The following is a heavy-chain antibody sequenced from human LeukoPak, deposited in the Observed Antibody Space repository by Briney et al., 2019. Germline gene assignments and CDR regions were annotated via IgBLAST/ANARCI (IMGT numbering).Heavy chain of an antibody. Sequence: GGSLRLSCAASGFIFSNYGMHWVRQTPGMGLEWVTFIKSDGSEKDYADSVKGRFTISRDNAKNSLYLQMNSLRAEDTAVYYCARDKIVGATFLDYWGQGTLVTVSS. D-gene: IGHD1-26*01. CDR3: ARDKIVGATFLDY. CDR1: GFIFSNYG. J-gene: IGHJ4*02. V-gene: IGHV3-30*02. CDR2: IKSDGSEK.